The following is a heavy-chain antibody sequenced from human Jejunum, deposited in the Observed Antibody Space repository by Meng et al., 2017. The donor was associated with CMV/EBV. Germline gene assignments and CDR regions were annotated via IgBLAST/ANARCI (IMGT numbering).Heavy chain of an antibody. J-gene: IGHJ4*02. Sequence: QGHLQESGPGLVRPSETLSLTCSVLGDSINNHCGSWIRQPAGKKLEWIGRISSSGNTNYTPSFKSRVIMSLDKSNNQFFLKLTSVTAADTALYYCARGESRGYYYFDYWGQGILVTVSS. CDR3: ARGESRGYYYFDY. CDR1: GDSINNHC. CDR2: ISSSGNT. V-gene: IGHV4-4*07. D-gene: IGHD3-22*01.